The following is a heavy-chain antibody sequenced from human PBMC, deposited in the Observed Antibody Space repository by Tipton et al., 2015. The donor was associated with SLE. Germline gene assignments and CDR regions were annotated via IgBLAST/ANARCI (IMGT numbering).Heavy chain of an antibody. CDR3: ARTADCSSTSCYTGGGYFQH. CDR2: ISSSGSTI. J-gene: IGHJ1*01. Sequence: SLRLSCAASGFTFSSYEMNWVRQAPGKGLEWVSYISSSGSTIYYADSVKGRFTISRDNSKNTLYLQMNSLRAEDTAVYNCARTADCSSTSCYTGGGYFQHWGQGTLVTVSS. D-gene: IGHD2-2*02. V-gene: IGHV3-48*03. CDR1: GFTFSSYE.